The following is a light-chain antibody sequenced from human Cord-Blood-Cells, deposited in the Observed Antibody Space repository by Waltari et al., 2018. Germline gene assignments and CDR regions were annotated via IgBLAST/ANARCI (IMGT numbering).Light chain of an antibody. J-gene: IGKJ1*01. Sequence: EIVLTQSPATLSLSPGERATLPCRASQSVSSYLAWYQQKPGQAPRLLIYDASNRVTGIPARFSGSGSGTDFTLTTSSLEPEDFAVYYCQQRSNWPWTFGQGTKVEIK. CDR2: DAS. CDR3: QQRSNWPWT. V-gene: IGKV3-11*01. CDR1: QSVSSY.